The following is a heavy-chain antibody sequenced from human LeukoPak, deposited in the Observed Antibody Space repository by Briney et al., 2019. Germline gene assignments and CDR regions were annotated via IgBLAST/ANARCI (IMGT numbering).Heavy chain of an antibody. CDR1: GFTFSSYG. V-gene: IGHV3-30*02. Sequence: GGSLRLSCAASGFTFSSYGMHWVRQAPGKGLEWVAFIRYDGSNKYYADSVKGRFTISRDNSKNTLYLQMNSLRAEDTAVYYCAKDLTAMVRYYSDYWGQGTLVTVSS. J-gene: IGHJ4*02. CDR2: IRYDGSNK. D-gene: IGHD5-18*01. CDR3: AKDLTAMVRYYSDY.